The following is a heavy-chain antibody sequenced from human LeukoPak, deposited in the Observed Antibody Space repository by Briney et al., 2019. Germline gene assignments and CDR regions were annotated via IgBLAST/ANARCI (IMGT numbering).Heavy chain of an antibody. J-gene: IGHJ4*02. V-gene: IGHV1-58*02. Sequence: GASVKVSCKASGFTFTSSAMQWVRQARGQRLEWIGWIVVGSGNTNYAQKFQERVTITRDMSTSTAYMELSSLRSEDTAVYYCAADAGGYSGYLGYWGQGTLVTVSS. CDR2: IVVGSGNT. CDR1: GFTFTSSA. CDR3: AADAGGYSGYLGY. D-gene: IGHD5-12*01.